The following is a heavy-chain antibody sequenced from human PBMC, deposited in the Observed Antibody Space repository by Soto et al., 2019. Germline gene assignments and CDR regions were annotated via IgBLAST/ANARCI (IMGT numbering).Heavy chain of an antibody. CDR3: ARLPRPGIGYSYYYYGMDV. J-gene: IGHJ6*02. D-gene: IGHD1-26*01. CDR2: INHSGST. CDR1: GGSFSGYY. Sequence: SETLSLTCAVYGGSFSGYYWSWIRQPPGKWLEWIGEINHSGSTNYNPSLKSRVTISVDTSKNQFSLKLSSVTAADTAVYYCARLPRPGIGYSYYYYGMDVWGQGXTVTVYS. V-gene: IGHV4-34*01.